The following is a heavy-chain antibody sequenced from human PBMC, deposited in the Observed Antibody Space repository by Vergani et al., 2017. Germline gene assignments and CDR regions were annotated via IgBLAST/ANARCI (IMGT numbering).Heavy chain of an antibody. D-gene: IGHD6-6*01. V-gene: IGHV4-59*01. J-gene: IGHJ4*02. CDR3: ARGGSSSARDY. CDR1: GGSISSYY. CDR2: IYYSGST. Sequence: QVQLQESGPGLVKPSETLSLTCTVSGGSISSYYWSWIRQPPGKGLEWIGYIYYSGSTNYNPSLKSRVTISVDTSKNQFSLKLSSVTAADTAVYYCARGGSSSARDYWGQGTLVTVSS.